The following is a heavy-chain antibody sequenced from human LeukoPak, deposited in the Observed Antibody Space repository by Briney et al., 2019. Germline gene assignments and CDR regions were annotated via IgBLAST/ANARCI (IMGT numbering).Heavy chain of an antibody. V-gene: IGHV4-59*11. D-gene: IGHD3-22*01. CDR2: IYYSGSS. J-gene: IGHJ5*02. CDR3: ARLYDSSGYTNWLDP. Sequence: SETLSPTRTVSGGSLSRHYWSWVPQPPREGLGWVGYIYYSGSSKYNPSLKSRVTISVDTSKNQFSLKLSSVTAADTAVYYCARLYDSSGYTNWLDPWGQGTLVTVSS. CDR1: GGSLSRHY.